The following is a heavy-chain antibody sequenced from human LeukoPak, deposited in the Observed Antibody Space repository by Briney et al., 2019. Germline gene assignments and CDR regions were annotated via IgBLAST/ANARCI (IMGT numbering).Heavy chain of an antibody. J-gene: IGHJ4*02. Sequence: ASVKLSCKASGYTFTGYYMHWVRQAPGQGLEWMGWINPNSGGTNYAQQFQGSVTMTRDTSISTAYMELSRLRSDDTAVYYCARDCSGGSCYWGRGAVVSVCS. CDR1: GYTFTGYY. V-gene: IGHV1-2*02. CDR2: INPNSGGT. D-gene: IGHD2-15*01. CDR3: ARDCSGGSCY.